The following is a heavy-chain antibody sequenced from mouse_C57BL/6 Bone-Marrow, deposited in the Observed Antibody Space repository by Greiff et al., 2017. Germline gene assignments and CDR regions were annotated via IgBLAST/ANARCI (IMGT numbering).Heavy chain of an antibody. J-gene: IGHJ4*01. CDR2: IYPRSGNT. D-gene: IGHD1-1*01. CDR1: GYTFTSYG. Sequence: QVQLQQSGAELARPGASVKLSCKASGYTFTSYGISWVKQRTGQGLEWIGEIYPRSGNTYYNEKFKGKATLTADKSSSTAYMELRSLTSEDSAVYFCARTLIYYYGSDAMDYWGQGTSVTVSS. CDR3: ARTLIYYYGSDAMDY. V-gene: IGHV1-81*01.